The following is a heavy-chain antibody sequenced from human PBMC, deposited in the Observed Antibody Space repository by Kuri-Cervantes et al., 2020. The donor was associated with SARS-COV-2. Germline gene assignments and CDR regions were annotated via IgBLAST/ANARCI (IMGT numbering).Heavy chain of an antibody. CDR3: ERDGGEWERLRGLTHYYGMDV. Sequence: GGCLRLSCVVSGSTFKTFGTHWVRQAPGEVLEWVAVTSNEGKKQYYGGSVKGRFTISRDSSTNTLYLQMNSLSREDTAVYYCERDGGEWERLRGLTHYYGMDVWGQGTAVTVSS. V-gene: IGHV3-30*03. J-gene: IGHJ6*02. D-gene: IGHD1-26*01. CDR1: GSTFKTFG. CDR2: TSNEGKKQ.